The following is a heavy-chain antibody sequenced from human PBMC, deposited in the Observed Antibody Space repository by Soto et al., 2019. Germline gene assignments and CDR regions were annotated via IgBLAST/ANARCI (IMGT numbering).Heavy chain of an antibody. D-gene: IGHD3-3*01. CDR3: ARRITIFGVVNSGDAFDI. Sequence: PGESLKISCKGSGYSFTSYWIGWVRQMPGKGLEWMGIIYPGDSDTRYSPSFQGQATISADKSISTAYLQWSSLKASDTAMYYCARRITIFGVVNSGDAFDIWGQGTMVTVSS. CDR2: IYPGDSDT. V-gene: IGHV5-51*01. J-gene: IGHJ3*02. CDR1: GYSFTSYW.